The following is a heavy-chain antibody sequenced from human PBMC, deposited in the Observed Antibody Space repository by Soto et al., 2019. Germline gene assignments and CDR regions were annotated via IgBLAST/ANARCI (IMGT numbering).Heavy chain of an antibody. CDR3: ARLDLNYYDSSGSHY. CDR2: IDPSDSYT. J-gene: IGHJ4*02. V-gene: IGHV5-10-1*01. CDR1: GYSFTSYW. Sequence: GESLKISCKGSGYSFTSYWISWVRQMPGKGLEWMGRIDPSDSYTNYSPSFQGHVTISADKSISTAYLQWSSLKASDTAMYYCARLDLNYYDSSGSHYWGQGTLVTVSS. D-gene: IGHD3-22*01.